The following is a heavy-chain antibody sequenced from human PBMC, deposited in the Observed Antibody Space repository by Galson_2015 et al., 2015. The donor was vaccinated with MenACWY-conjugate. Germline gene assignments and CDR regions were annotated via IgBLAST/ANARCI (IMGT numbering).Heavy chain of an antibody. CDR3: ARHRAAGGGYYYGRDV. D-gene: IGHD6-13*01. J-gene: IGHJ6*01. Sequence: QSGAEVKKAGESLEISCTTSGYRFSNYWIAWVRQMPGKGLEWMGIINPGDSDTRYSPSLQGQVTISVDKSMSTAYLQWSSLKASDTAMYYCARHRAAGGGYYYGRDVWGQGTTVTVSS. CDR1: GYRFSNYW. V-gene: IGHV5-51*01. CDR2: INPGDSDT.